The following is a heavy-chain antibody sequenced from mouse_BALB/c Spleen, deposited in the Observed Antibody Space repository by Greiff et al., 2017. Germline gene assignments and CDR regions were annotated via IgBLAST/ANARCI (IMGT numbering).Heavy chain of an antibody. D-gene: IGHD2-2*01. V-gene: IGHV5-12-2*01. J-gene: IGHJ4*01. CDR2: ISNGGGST. CDR3: ARRVTATGYYYAMDY. CDR1: GFTFSSYT. Sequence: EVKLVESGGGLVQPGGSLKLSCAASGFTFSSYTMSWVRQTPEKRLEWVAYISNGGGSTYYPDTVKGRFTISRDNAKNTLYLQMSSLKSEDTAMYYCARRVTATGYYYAMDYWGQGTSVTVSS.